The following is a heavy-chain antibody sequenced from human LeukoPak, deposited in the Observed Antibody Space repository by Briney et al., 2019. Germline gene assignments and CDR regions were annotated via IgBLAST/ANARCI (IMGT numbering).Heavy chain of an antibody. CDR3: ATRSMSSGYLFDY. Sequence: GASVKVSCKVSGYTLTELSMHWVRQAPGKGLERMGGFDPEDGETIYAQKFQGRVTMTEDTSTDTAYMELSSLRSEDTAVYYCATRSMSSGYLFDYWGQGTLVTVSS. J-gene: IGHJ4*02. CDR1: GYTLTELS. CDR2: FDPEDGET. D-gene: IGHD3-22*01. V-gene: IGHV1-24*01.